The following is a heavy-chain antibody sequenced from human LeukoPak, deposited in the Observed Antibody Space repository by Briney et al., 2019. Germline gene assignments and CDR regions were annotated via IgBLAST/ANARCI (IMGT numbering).Heavy chain of an antibody. CDR1: VLSIRTYY. CDR2: IYTSGNT. CDR3: AVGPSGTAFDD. V-gene: IGHV4-4*07. J-gene: IGHJ4*01. D-gene: IGHD1-1*01. Sequence: SETLSLTCAVAVLSIRTYYGSWIRQPAGKGLEWIGRIYTSGNTNYKPSLKSRLTISVDKSKNHLSLKLSSLTAADTSFYYCAVGPSGTAFDDWGHGTLVTVSS.